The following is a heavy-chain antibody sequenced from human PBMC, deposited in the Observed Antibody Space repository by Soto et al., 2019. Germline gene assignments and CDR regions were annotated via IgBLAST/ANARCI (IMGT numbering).Heavy chain of an antibody. CDR3: ASLPATSDFDY. Sequence: QVQLQESGPGLVKPSGTLSLTCAVSGGSISSSNWWSWVRQPPGKGLEGMGEIYHSGSTNYNPSLTSRVTMSVDKSTNQFSLKLSSVTAADTAVYYCASLPATSDFDYWGQGTLVTVSS. D-gene: IGHD2-2*01. V-gene: IGHV4-4*02. CDR2: IYHSGST. J-gene: IGHJ4*02. CDR1: GGSISSSNW.